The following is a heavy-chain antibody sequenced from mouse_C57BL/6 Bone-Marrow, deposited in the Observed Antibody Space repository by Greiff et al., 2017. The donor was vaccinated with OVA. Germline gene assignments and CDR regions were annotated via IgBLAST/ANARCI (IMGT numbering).Heavy chain of an antibody. J-gene: IGHJ4*01. Sequence: VHLVQSGPELVKPGASVKISCKASGYAFSSYWMNWVKQRPGQGLEWIGRIYPGDGDTNYTGKFKGKATLTADKSSSPAYMQLSSLTSEDSAVYVCARDGELRSPYYAMDYWGQGTSVTVSS. CDR3: ARDGELRSPYYAMDY. CDR1: GYAFSSYW. V-gene: IGHV1-82*01. CDR2: IYPGDGDT. D-gene: IGHD3-2*02.